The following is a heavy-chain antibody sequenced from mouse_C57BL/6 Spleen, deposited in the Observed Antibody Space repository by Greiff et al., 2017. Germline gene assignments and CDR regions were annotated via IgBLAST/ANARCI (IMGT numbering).Heavy chain of an antibody. V-gene: IGHV1-42*01. CDR1: GYSFTGYY. CDR3: ACYYGIAMDD. Sequence: VQLQQSGPELVKPGASVKISCKASGYSFTGYYMNWVKQSPEKSLEWIGEINPSTGGTTYNQKFKAKATLTVDKSSSTAYMQLKSLTSEDSAVYYCACYYGIAMDDWGQGTSVTVSS. CDR2: INPSTGGT. J-gene: IGHJ4*01. D-gene: IGHD1-1*01.